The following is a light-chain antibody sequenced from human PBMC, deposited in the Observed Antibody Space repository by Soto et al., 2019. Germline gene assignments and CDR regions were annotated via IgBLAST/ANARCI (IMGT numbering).Light chain of an antibody. CDR1: SSDVGGYNS. Sequence: QSALTQPRSVSGSPGQSVTISCTGSSSDVGGYNSVSWYQKHPGEAPKLMIHDVTERPSGVPDRFIGSRSGNTASLTISGLQAEDEADYYCCSYAGAYTVRVFGGGTKLTVL. J-gene: IGLJ3*02. V-gene: IGLV2-11*01. CDR2: DVT. CDR3: CSYAGAYTVRV.